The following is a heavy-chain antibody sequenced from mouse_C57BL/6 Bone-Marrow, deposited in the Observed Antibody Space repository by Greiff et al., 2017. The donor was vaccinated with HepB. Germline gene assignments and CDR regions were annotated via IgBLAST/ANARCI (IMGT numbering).Heavy chain of an antibody. CDR2: IRNKANNHAT. CDR3: TVDGYPPYYAMDY. V-gene: IGHV6-6*01. CDR1: GFTFSDAW. D-gene: IGHD2-3*01. Sequence: LQQSGGGLVQPGGSMKLSCAASGFTFSDAWMDWVRQSPEKGLEWVAEIRNKANNHATYYAESVKGRFTISRDDSKSSVYLQMNSLRAEDTGIYYCTVDGYPPYYAMDYWGQGTSVTVSS. J-gene: IGHJ4*01.